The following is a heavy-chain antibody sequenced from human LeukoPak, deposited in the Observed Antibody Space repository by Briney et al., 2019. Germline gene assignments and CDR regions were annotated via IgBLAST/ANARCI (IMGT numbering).Heavy chain of an antibody. CDR2: IYPGDSDT. CDR1: GYSFTSYW. CDR3: ARQPKSSTHIEA. Sequence: PGESLKISCKGSGYSFTSYWIGWVRQMXXXXXXXMGIIYPGDSDTRYSPSFQGQVTISADKSISTAYLQWSSLKASDTAMYYCARQPKSSTHIEAWGQGTLVTVSS. V-gene: IGHV5-51*01. J-gene: IGHJ4*02. D-gene: IGHD2-21*01.